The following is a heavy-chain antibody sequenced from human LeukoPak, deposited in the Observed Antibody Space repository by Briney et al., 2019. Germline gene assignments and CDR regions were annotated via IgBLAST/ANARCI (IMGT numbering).Heavy chain of an antibody. V-gene: IGHV3-23*01. D-gene: IGHD1-26*01. CDR3: AKGGGSWELLAHFDY. CDR1: GLTFSSYA. J-gene: IGHJ4*02. CDR2: ISGSGGST. Sequence: GGSLRLSCAASGLTFSSYAMSWVRQAPGKGLEWVSAISGSGGSTYYADSVKGRFTISRDNSKNTLYLQMNSLRAEDTAVYYCAKGGGSWELLAHFDYWGQGTLVTVSS.